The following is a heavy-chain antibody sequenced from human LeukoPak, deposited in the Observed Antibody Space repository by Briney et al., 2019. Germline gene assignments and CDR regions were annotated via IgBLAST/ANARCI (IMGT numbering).Heavy chain of an antibody. V-gene: IGHV4-59*01. CDR3: ARDYYDSSGYYSLFGY. CDR1: GGSISSYY. Sequence: SETLSLTCTVSGGSISSYYWSWIRQPPGKGLEWIGYIYYSGSTNYNPSLKSRVTISVDTSKNQCSLKLSSVTAADTAVYYCARDYYDSSGYYSLFGYWGQGTQVTVSS. CDR2: IYYSGST. D-gene: IGHD3-22*01. J-gene: IGHJ4*02.